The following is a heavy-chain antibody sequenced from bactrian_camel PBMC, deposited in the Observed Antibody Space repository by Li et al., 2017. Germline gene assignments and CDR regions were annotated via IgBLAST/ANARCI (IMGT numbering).Heavy chain of an antibody. J-gene: IGHJ6*01. CDR1: RYVFSRCG. CDR2: IYNARGST. D-gene: IGHD3*01. Sequence: DVQLVESGGGSVQAGGSLKLSCTASRYVFSRCGMGWYRQAPGKEDEGVATIYNARGSTWYHDSVKGRFTVTEDNAKNTLVLQMNSLKPEDTAVYYCGADKCSFIWSWVEEGAGQTGDFRYWGQGTQVTVS. CDR3: GADKCSFIWSWVEEGAGQTGDFRY. V-gene: IGHV3S31*01.